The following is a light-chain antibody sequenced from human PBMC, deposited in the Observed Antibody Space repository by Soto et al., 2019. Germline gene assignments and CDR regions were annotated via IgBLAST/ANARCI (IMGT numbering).Light chain of an antibody. V-gene: IGKV3-20*01. CDR2: GAS. Sequence: EIVLPRSPGTLSLSPGERATLSCRASQSVSRSYLAWYQQKPGQAPRLLIYGASSRATGIPDRLSGSGSGTDFTLTISRLEPEDFAVYYCQQYGSSPNTFGQGTKLEIK. J-gene: IGKJ2*01. CDR1: QSVSRSY. CDR3: QQYGSSPNT.